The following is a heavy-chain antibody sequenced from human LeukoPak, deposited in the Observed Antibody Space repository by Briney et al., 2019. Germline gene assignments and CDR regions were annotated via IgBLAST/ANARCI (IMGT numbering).Heavy chain of an antibody. CDR1: GGSFSGYY. Sequence: SETLSLTCAVYGGSFSGYYWSWIRQPAGKGLEWIGRIYTSGSTNYNPSLKSRVTMSVDTSKNQFSLKLSSVTAADTAVYYCARDYGDYKGDPWGQGTLVTVSS. CDR3: ARDYGDYKGDP. V-gene: IGHV4-4*07. J-gene: IGHJ5*02. D-gene: IGHD4-17*01. CDR2: IYTSGST.